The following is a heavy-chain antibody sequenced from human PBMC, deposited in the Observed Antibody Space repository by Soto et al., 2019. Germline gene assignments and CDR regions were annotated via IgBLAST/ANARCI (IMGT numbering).Heavy chain of an antibody. CDR2: IDPSDSYT. V-gene: IGHV5-10-1*03. D-gene: IGHD6-19*01. CDR1: GYSFTSYW. Sequence: EVQLVQSGAEVKKPGESLRISCKGSGYSFTSYWISWVRQMPGKGLEWMGRIDPSDSYTNYSPSFQGHVTISADKSISTAYLQWSSLKASDTAMYYCARHHGGYSSGWYVGPAYYYYGMDVWGQGTTVTVSS. CDR3: ARHHGGYSSGWYVGPAYYYYGMDV. J-gene: IGHJ6*02.